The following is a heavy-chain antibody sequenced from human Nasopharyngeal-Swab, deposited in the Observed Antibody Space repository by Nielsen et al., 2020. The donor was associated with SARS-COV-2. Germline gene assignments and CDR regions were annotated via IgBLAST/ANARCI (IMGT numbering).Heavy chain of an antibody. CDR2: IYTRGST. Sequence: SETLSLTCTVSGGSISSGSYYWSWIRQPAGKGLEWIGRIYTRGSTNYNPSLKSRVTISVDTSKNQISLKLSSVTAADTAVYYCARAPAQGSGWYYFDYWGQGTLVTVSS. CDR1: GGSISSGSYY. V-gene: IGHV4-61*02. CDR3: ARAPAQGSGWYYFDY. D-gene: IGHD6-19*01. J-gene: IGHJ4*02.